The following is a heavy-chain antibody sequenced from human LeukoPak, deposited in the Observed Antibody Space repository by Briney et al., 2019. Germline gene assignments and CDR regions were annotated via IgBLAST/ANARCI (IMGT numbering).Heavy chain of an antibody. CDR3: ARIRWGKLEWLLDY. CDR1: GFSLSTSGMC. Sequence: ESGPALVKPTQTLTLTCTFSGFSLSTSGMCVSWIRQPPGKALEWLARIDWDDDKYYGTSLKTRLTISKDTSKNQVVLTMTNMDPVDTATYYCARIRWGKLEWLLDYWGQGTLVTVSS. D-gene: IGHD3-3*01. CDR2: IDWDDDK. V-gene: IGHV2-70*11. J-gene: IGHJ4*02.